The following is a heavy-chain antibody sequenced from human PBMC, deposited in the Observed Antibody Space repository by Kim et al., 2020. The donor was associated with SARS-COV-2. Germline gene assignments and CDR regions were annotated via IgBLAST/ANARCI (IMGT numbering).Heavy chain of an antibody. CDR2: ISYDGNNK. CDR3: AKDRESLVRPENYFYYYAMDV. J-gene: IGHJ6*02. CDR1: GFTFSRYG. Sequence: GGSLRLSCAASGFTFSRYGLHWVRQAPGKGLEWVALISYDGNNKFYADSVKGRFTISRDDSKNTFYLQMDSLRTEDTAVYSCAKDRESLVRPENYFYYYAMDVWGQGTTVTVSS. D-gene: IGHD3-10*01. V-gene: IGHV3-30*18.